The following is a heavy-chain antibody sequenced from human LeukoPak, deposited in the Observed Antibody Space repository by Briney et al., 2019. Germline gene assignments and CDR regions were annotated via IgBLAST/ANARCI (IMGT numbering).Heavy chain of an antibody. CDR1: GFTFSSYA. CDR2: ISWNSGSI. J-gene: IGHJ3*02. CDR3: AKDQSSSGWFREAAFDI. V-gene: IGHV3-9*01. D-gene: IGHD6-19*01. Sequence: GGSLRLSCAASGFTFSSYAMSWVRQAPGKGLEWVSGISWNSGSIGYADSVKGRFTISRDNAKNSLYLQMNSLRAEDTALYYCAKDQSSSGWFREAAFDIWGQGTMVTVSS.